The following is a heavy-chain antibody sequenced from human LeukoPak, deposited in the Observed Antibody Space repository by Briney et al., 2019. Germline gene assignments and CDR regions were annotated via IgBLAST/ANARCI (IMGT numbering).Heavy chain of an antibody. CDR2: ISGSGDGT. J-gene: IGHJ4*02. CDR3: AKGRYSSSFWIMEY. Sequence: PGGSLRLSCAASGFTFSSFAMNWVRQAPGKGLEWVSGISGSGDGTFYVDSVKGRFTISRDSSKNTLYLEMSSLRVEDTATYYCAKGRYSSSFWIMEYWGQGTLVSVSS. CDR1: GFTFSSFA. D-gene: IGHD6-6*01. V-gene: IGHV3-23*01.